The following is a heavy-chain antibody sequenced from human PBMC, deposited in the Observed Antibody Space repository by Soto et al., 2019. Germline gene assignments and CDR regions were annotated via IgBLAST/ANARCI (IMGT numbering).Heavy chain of an antibody. J-gene: IGHJ5*02. D-gene: IGHD5-12*01. CDR2: ISAYNGNT. CDR1: GYTFTSYG. CDR3: ARIIVATIAGWFDP. V-gene: IGHV1-18*01. Sequence: SCKASGYTFTSYGISWVRQAPGQGLEWMGWISAYNGNTNYAQKLQGRVTMTTDTSTSTAYMELRSLRSDDTAVYYCARIIVATIAGWFDPWGQGTLVTVSS.